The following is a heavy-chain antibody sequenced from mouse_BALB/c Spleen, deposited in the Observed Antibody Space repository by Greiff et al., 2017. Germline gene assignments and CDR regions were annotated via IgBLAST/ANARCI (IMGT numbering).Heavy chain of an antibody. CDR1: GFSLTSYG. CDR3: TSQSTVEGYYYAMDY. CDR2: IWAGGST. J-gene: IGHJ4*01. V-gene: IGHV2-9*02. D-gene: IGHD1-1*01. Sequence: QVQLQQSGPGLVAPSQSLSITCTVSGFSLTSYGVHWVRQPPGKGLEWLGVIWAGGSTNYNSALMSRLSISKDNSKSQVFLKMNSLQTDDTAMYYCTSQSTVEGYYYAMDYWGQGTSVTVSS.